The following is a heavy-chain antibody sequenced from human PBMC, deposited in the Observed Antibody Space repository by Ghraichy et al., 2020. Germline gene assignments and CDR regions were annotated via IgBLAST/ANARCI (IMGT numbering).Heavy chain of an antibody. V-gene: IGHV3-48*02. J-gene: IGHJ4*02. CDR3: ARDSYGYESTGLYPYYFDY. CDR1: GFTFSRYS. Sequence: GGSLRLSCAASGFTFSRYSMNWVRQAPGKGLEWIAYISSISTTIYYADSVRGRFTISRDNARNSLFLQMNSLRYEDPAVYYCARDSYGYESTGLYPYYFDYWGQGTPVTVSS. D-gene: IGHD3-22*01. CDR2: ISSISTTI.